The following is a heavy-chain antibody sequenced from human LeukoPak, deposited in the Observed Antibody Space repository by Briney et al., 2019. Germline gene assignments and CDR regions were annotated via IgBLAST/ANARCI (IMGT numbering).Heavy chain of an antibody. CDR1: GFTFSNAW. J-gene: IGHJ4*02. V-gene: IGHV3-15*01. D-gene: IGHD6-13*01. CDR2: IKTKTDGGTR. CDR3: TTLSIAAAGKRLDY. Sequence: GGSLRLSCAASGFTFSNAWMSWVRQAPGKGLEWVGRIKTKTDGGTRDYAAPVKGRFTISRDDSKNTLYVQMSSLKTEDTAVHYCTTLSIAAAGKRLDYWGQGTLVTVSS.